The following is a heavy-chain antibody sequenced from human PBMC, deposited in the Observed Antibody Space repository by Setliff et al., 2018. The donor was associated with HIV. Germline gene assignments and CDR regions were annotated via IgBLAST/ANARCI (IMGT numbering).Heavy chain of an antibody. D-gene: IGHD6-13*01. Sequence: PGESLKISCKGSGYSFTSYWISWVRQMPGKGLEWMGRIDPSDYYTNYSPSFQGHVTISADKSISTAYLQWSSLKASDTAMYYCASGVSTGDAFDIWGQGTMVTVSS. J-gene: IGHJ3*02. CDR2: IDPSDYYT. CDR3: ASGVSTGDAFDI. V-gene: IGHV5-10-1*01. CDR1: GYSFTSYW.